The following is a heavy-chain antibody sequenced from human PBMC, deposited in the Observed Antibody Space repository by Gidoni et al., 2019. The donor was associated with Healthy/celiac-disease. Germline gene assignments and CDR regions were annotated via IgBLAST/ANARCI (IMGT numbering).Heavy chain of an antibody. CDR2: ISWDGGST. Sequence: EVQLVESGGVVVQHGGSLRLSCAASVFSFDDYTMHWVCQAPGKGLEWVSLISWDGGSTYYADSVKGRFTISRDNSKNSLYLQMNSLRTEDTALYYCAKEEVWGYCSGGSCSPYGYFDLWGRGTLVTVSS. V-gene: IGHV3-43*01. CDR3: AKEEVWGYCSGGSCSPYGYFDL. J-gene: IGHJ2*01. CDR1: VFSFDDYT. D-gene: IGHD2-15*01.